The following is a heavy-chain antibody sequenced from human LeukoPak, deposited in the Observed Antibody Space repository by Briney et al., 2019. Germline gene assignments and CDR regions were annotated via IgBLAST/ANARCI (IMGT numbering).Heavy chain of an antibody. V-gene: IGHV1-24*01. CDR1: GHTLTELS. CDR2: FDPEDGET. D-gene: IGHD1-7*01. J-gene: IGHJ4*02. Sequence: ASVKVSCKVSGHTLTELSMHWVRQAPGKGLEWMGGFDPEDGETIYAQKFQGRVTMTEDTSTDTAYMELSSLRSEDTAVYYCATSHLRYNWNYYFDYWGQGTLVTVSS. CDR3: ATSHLRYNWNYYFDY.